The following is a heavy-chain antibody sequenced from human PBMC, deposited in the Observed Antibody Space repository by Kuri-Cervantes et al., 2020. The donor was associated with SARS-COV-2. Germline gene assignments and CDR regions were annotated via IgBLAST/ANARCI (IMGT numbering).Heavy chain of an antibody. CDR2: IWYDGSNK. D-gene: IGHD6-13*01. CDR3: GGIAEAE. CDR1: RFTFSSYG. Sequence: LSLTCAASRFTFSSYGMHWVRQAPGKGLEWVAVIWYDGSNKYYADSVKGRFTISRDNSKNTLYLQMNSLRAEDTAVYYCGGIAEAEWGQGTLVTVSS. J-gene: IGHJ4*02. V-gene: IGHV3-33*01.